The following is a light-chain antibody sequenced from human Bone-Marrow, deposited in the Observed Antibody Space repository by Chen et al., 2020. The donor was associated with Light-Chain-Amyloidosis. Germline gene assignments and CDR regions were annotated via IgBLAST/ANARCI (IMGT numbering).Light chain of an antibody. J-gene: IGKJ4*01. CDR1: QSISNY. CDR2: AAS. V-gene: IGKV1-39*01. CDR3: QQSDTSPLT. Sequence: DLQMTQSPSSLSASVGDRVTITCRASQSISNYLNWYQQKPGKAPKLLIYAASSLQGGVPSRFSGSESVTDFTLTISSLQPEDFATYYFQQSDTSPLTFGGGTKVEIK.